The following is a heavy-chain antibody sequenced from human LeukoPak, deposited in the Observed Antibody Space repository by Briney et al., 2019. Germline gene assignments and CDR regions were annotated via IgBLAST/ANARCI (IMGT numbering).Heavy chain of an antibody. V-gene: IGHV3-23*01. D-gene: IGHD3-22*01. CDR3: AKARRYYDSSGYYDY. CDR2: ISGSGGST. Sequence: PGGSLRVSCAATGFTFSSYAMSWVRQAPGKGLEWVSAISGSGGSTYYADSVKGRFTISRDNSKNTLYLQMNSLRAEDTAVYYCAKARRYYDSSGYYDYWGQGTLVTVSS. J-gene: IGHJ4*02. CDR1: GFTFSSYA.